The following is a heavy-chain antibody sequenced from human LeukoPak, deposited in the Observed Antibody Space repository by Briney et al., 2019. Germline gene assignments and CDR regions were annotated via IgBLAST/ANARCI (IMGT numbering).Heavy chain of an antibody. D-gene: IGHD6-13*01. CDR2: IYYSGST. CDR3: ARLRIAADRGFDYYYGMDV. CDR1: GGSISSSSYY. V-gene: IGHV4-39*01. Sequence: SETLSLTCTVSGGSISSSSYYWGWIRQPPGKGLEWIGSIYYSGSTYYNPSLKSRVTISVDTSKNQFSLKLSSVTAADTAVYYCARLRIAADRGFDYYYGMDVWGQGTTVTVSS. J-gene: IGHJ6*02.